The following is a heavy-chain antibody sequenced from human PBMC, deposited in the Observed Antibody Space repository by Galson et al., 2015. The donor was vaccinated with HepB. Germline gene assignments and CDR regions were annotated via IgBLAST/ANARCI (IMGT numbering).Heavy chain of an antibody. CDR3: GIVPGPMDV. V-gene: IGHV3-30*03. CDR2: ISRHGDTK. D-gene: IGHD3-16*02. CDR1: GFTFSHYG. J-gene: IGHJ6*03. Sequence: SLRLSCAASGFTFSHYGMVWVRQVPGKGLEWMSFISRHGDTKLYADSVKGRFSISRDNSGNTLNLLMNSLSAEDTAVYFCGIVPGPMDVWGKGTTGTLSS.